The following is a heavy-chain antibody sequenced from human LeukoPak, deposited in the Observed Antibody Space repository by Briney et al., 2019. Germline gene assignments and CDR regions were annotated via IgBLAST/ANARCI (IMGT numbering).Heavy chain of an antibody. D-gene: IGHD2-21*02. V-gene: IGHV3-30*18. Sequence: GSLRLSCAASGFTFSSYGMHWVGQAPGKGLDWVAVISYDGSNKYYADSVKGRFTISRDNSKNTLYLQMNSLRAEDTAVYYCAKDKSRGRVVTAPGAYWGQGTLVTVSS. CDR1: GFTFSSYG. J-gene: IGHJ4*02. CDR3: AKDKSRGRVVTAPGAY. CDR2: ISYDGSNK.